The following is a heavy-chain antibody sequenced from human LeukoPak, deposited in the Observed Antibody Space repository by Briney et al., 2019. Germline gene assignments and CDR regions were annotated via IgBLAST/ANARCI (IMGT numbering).Heavy chain of an antibody. CDR3: AKEGPDYYDSSGYYYGDFDY. CDR2: ISGSGGST. Sequence: GGSLRLSCAASGFRFSDHYMDWVRQAPGKGLEWVSAISGSGGSTYYADSVKGRFTISRDNSENTLYLQMNSLRAEDTAVYYCAKEGPDYYDSSGYYYGDFDYWGQRTLVTVSS. D-gene: IGHD3-22*01. V-gene: IGHV3-23*01. J-gene: IGHJ4*02. CDR1: GFRFSDHY.